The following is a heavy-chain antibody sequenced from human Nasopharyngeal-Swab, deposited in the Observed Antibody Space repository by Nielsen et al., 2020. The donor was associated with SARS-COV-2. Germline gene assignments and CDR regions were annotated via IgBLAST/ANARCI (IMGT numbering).Heavy chain of an antibody. V-gene: IGHV3-74*01. CDR1: GFTFSRDW. D-gene: IGHD6-19*01. CDR2: IDLNATGT. CDR3: ARGSSDWNGIDY. J-gene: IGHJ4*02. Sequence: GGSLRLSCAASGFTFSRDWMHWVRQAPGKGLVGVSRIDLNATGTAYADSLKGRFTISRDNAKNTLYLQMNSLRAEDTAIYYCARGSSDWNGIDYWGQGTLVTVSS.